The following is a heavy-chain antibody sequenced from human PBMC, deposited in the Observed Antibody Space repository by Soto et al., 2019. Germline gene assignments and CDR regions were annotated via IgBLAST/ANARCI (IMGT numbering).Heavy chain of an antibody. CDR2: ISDGGGST. CDR1: GFTFSTYA. V-gene: IGHV3-23*01. D-gene: IGHD1-26*01. Sequence: EVQLLESGGGLVQPGGSLRLSCAASGFTFSTYAMNWVRQAPGKGLEWVSAISDGGGSTYYADSVKGRVTISRDNSKNTLYRQMNSLRAEDTAVYYCAKVSLGALTFTDYYYYGLDVWGQGTTVTVSS. J-gene: IGHJ6*02. CDR3: AKVSLGALTFTDYYYYGLDV.